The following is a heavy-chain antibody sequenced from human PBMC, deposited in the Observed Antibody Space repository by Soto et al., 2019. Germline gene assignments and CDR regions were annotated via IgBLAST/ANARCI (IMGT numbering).Heavy chain of an antibody. CDR1: GGSVSSGSYY. D-gene: IGHD3-10*01. J-gene: IGHJ5*02. Sequence: QVQLQESGPGLVKPSETLSLTCTVSGGSVSSGSYYWSWIGQPPGKGLEGIGSTYYSGSTNYNPSLKSRVTISVDTAKNQCTLKLHSVTAADTAVDYCASVRITMVRGVISWFDPWGQGTLVTVSS. V-gene: IGHV4-61*01. CDR2: TYYSGST. CDR3: ASVRITMVRGVISWFDP.